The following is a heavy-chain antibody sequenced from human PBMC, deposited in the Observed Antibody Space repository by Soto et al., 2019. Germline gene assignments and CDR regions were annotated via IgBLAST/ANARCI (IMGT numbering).Heavy chain of an antibody. CDR3: AVAVAGPTAIGY. CDR2: INSDGSRT. CDR1: GFTFSSYW. J-gene: IGHJ4*02. V-gene: IGHV3-74*01. Sequence: EVQLVESGGGLVQPGGSLRLSCAASGFTFSSYWMHWVRQAPGKGLVWVSRINSDGSRTSYADSVKGRFTISRDNAKNTLDLKMNSLRAEDTAVYYCAVAVAGPTAIGYWGQGTLVTVSS. D-gene: IGHD6-19*01.